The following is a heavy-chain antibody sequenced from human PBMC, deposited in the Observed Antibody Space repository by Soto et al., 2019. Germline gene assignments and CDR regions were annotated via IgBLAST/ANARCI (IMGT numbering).Heavy chain of an antibody. CDR1: GGTFSSYA. Sequence: GSSVKVSCKSSGGTFSSYAINGVRQSPGXGLEWMGGIIPIFGTANYAQKFQGRVTITADESTSTAYMELSSLRSEDTAVYYCARAGESLPYRVYCYVMDVWGKGNADIVYS. J-gene: IGHJ6*04. D-gene: IGHD3-10*02. V-gene: IGHV1-69*13. CDR2: IIPIFGTA. CDR3: ARAGESLPYRVYCYVMDV.